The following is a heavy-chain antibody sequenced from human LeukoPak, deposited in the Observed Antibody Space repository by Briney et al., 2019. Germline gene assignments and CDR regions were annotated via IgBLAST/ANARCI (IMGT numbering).Heavy chain of an antibody. V-gene: IGHV1-18*01. Sequence: GASVKVSCKASGYTFTSYGISWVRQAPGQGLEWMGWISAYNGNTNYAQKLQGRVTMTTDTSTSTAYMELRSLSSDDTAVYYCARDADTAIPGYFGYWGQGTLVTVSS. J-gene: IGHJ4*02. D-gene: IGHD5-18*01. CDR1: GYTFTSYG. CDR2: ISAYNGNT. CDR3: ARDADTAIPGYFGY.